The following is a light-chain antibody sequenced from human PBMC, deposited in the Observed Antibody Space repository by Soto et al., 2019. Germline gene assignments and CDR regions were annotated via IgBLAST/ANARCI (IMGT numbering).Light chain of an antibody. CDR3: QQYGSSGT. J-gene: IGKJ1*01. CDR1: QSVSSH. Sequence: EIVLTQSPATLSLSPGERATLSCRASQSVSSHLAWYQQKVGQAPRLLIYGASRRAIGIPDRFSGSGSGTDFTLTISRLEPEDFAVYYCQQYGSSGTFGQGTKVDIK. V-gene: IGKV3-20*01. CDR2: GAS.